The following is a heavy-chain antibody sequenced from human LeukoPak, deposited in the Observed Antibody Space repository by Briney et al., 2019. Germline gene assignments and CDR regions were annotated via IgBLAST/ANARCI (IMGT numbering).Heavy chain of an antibody. CDR3: ARDPRFYYDSGDYCYFDY. Sequence: ASETLSLTCTVSGYSISSGYYWGWIRQPPGKGLEWIGSISHSETTYYKPSLKSRLTMSVDTSKNQFSLKLSSLTAADTAVYYCARDPRFYYDSGDYCYFDYWGQGTLVTVSS. CDR1: GYSISSGYY. J-gene: IGHJ4*02. V-gene: IGHV4-38-2*02. CDR2: ISHSETT. D-gene: IGHD3-22*01.